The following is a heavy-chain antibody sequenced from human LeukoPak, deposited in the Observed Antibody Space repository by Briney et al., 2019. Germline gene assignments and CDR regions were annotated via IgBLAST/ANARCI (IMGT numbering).Heavy chain of an antibody. CDR3: ARGAGIRFLEWLVYFDY. V-gene: IGHV1-69*13. Sequence: SVKVSCKASGYTFTSYAISWVRQAPGQGLEWMGGIIPIFGAANYAQKFQGRVTITADESTSTANMELSSLTSEDTAVYYCARGAGIRFLEWLVYFDYWGQGTLVTVSS. CDR2: IIPIFGAA. D-gene: IGHD3-3*01. J-gene: IGHJ4*02. CDR1: GYTFTSYA.